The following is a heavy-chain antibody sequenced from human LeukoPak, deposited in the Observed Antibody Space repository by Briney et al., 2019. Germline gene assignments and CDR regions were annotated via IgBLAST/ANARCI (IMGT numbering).Heavy chain of an antibody. D-gene: IGHD1-26*01. CDR1: GDSMGNDY. CDR3: ARNELRSYGLVHY. V-gene: IGHV4-4*07. J-gene: IGHJ4*02. CDR2: ISTSGNT. Sequence: SETLSLTCTVSGDSMGNDYWSLIRQSAGKGLEWIGRISTSGNTDYNPSLRSRVTMSMDTSRNQFSLTLTSMTAADTAVYYCARNELRSYGLVHYWGQGTLVTVSS.